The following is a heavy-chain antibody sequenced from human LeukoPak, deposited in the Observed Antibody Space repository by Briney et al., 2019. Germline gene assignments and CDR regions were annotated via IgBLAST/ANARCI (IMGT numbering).Heavy chain of an antibody. CDR2: ISSTSSAI. V-gene: IGHV3-48*04. CDR1: GFTFSSYS. CDR3: ARAVMITFGGVIVRHDAFDI. J-gene: IGHJ3*02. D-gene: IGHD3-16*02. Sequence: GGSLRLSCAASGFTFSSYSMNWVRQAPGKGLEWLSYISSTSSAIYYADSLKGRFTISRDNAKNSLYLQMNSLRAEDTAVYYCARAVMITFGGVIVRHDAFDIWGQGTMVTVSS.